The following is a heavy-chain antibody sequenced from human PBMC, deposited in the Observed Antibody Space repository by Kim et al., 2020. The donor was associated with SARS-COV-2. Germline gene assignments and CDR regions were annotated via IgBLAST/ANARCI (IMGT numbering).Heavy chain of an antibody. CDR2: YI. Sequence: YIYYADSVKGRFTISRDNAKNSLYLQMNSLRAEDTAVYYCARGDYYGMDVWGQGTTVTVSS. J-gene: IGHJ6*02. V-gene: IGHV3-21*01. CDR3: ARGDYYGMDV.